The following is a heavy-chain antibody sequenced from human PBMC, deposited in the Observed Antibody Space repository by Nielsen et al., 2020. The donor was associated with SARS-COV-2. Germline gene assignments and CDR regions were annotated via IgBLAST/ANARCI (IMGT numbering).Heavy chain of an antibody. CDR1: GYSFTSYW. CDR2: IYPGDSDT. CDR3: ARHGGSSWTHYYYYGMDV. D-gene: IGHD6-13*01. V-gene: IGHV5-51*01. Sequence: KVSCKGSGYSFTSYWIGWVRQMPGKGLEWMGIIYPGDSDTRYSPSFQGQVTISADKSISTAYLQWSSLKASDTAMYYCARHGGSSWTHYYYYGMDVWGQGTTVTVSS. J-gene: IGHJ6*02.